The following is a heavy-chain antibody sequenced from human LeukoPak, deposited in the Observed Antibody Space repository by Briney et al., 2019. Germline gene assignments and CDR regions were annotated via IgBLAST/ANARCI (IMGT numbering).Heavy chain of an antibody. Sequence: GGSLRLSCTVSGFTVSSNSMSWVRQAPGKGLEWVSFIYSDNTHYSDSVKGRFTISRDNSKNTLYLQMNSLRTEDTAVYYCARDFSSCYDSTSNYGDAYFDYWGQGTLVTVSS. D-gene: IGHD3-22*01. V-gene: IGHV3-66*03. CDR2: IYSDNT. J-gene: IGHJ4*02. CDR3: ARDFSSCYDSTSNYGDAYFDY. CDR1: GFTVSSNS.